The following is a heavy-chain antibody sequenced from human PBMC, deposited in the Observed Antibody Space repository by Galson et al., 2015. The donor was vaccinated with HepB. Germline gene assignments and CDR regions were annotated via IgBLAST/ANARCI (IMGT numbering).Heavy chain of an antibody. J-gene: IGHJ3*02. CDR1: GFTFSTYG. CDR3: AKAWENYDILTGYFAFDI. CDR2: ISYDGSNK. Sequence: SLRLSCATSGFTFSTYGIHWVRQAPGKGLEWVAVISYDGSNKYYADSVKGRFTISRDNSKNTLYLQMNSLRTEDTAVYYCAKAWENYDILTGYFAFDIWGQGTMVTVSS. D-gene: IGHD3-9*01. V-gene: IGHV3-30*18.